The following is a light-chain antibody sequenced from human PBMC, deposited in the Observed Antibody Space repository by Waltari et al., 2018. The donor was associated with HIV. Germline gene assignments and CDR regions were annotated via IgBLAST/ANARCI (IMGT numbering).Light chain of an antibody. J-gene: IGLJ1*01. CDR1: SSNLETDN. CDR3: VGWDSSLSADV. Sequence: QSFLTQPPSASGPHAQTVTISCSGTSSNLETDNVYSSQQLPGMTPELLIYKNLLRPSGCPDRFAASESGTSASRTISGLRSADEADYYCVGWDSSLSADVFGAGTKVAVL. V-gene: IGLV1-47*01. CDR2: KNL.